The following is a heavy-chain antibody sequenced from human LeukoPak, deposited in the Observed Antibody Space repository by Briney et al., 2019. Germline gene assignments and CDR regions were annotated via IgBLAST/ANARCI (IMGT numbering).Heavy chain of an antibody. CDR1: GFTVSSNY. CDR3: ARGRGDGFDI. Sequence: GGSLRLPCAASGFTVSSNYMSWVRQAPGKGLEWVSVIYTGGSAYYADSVKDRFTISRDNSKNTLYLQMNSLRAEDTAVYYCARGRGDGFDIWGQGTMVTVSS. V-gene: IGHV3-53*01. CDR2: IYTGGSA. J-gene: IGHJ3*02.